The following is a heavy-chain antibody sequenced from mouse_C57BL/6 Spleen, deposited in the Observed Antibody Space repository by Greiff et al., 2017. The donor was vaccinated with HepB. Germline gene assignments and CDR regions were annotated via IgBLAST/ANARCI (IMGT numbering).Heavy chain of an antibody. J-gene: IGHJ4*01. Sequence: QVQLQQPGAELVMPGASVKLSCKASGYTFTSYWIHWVKQRPGQGLEWIGEIDPSDSYTNYNQKFKGKSTLTVDKSSSTAYMQLSSLTSEDSAVYYCARGGDYDAMDYWGQGTSVTVSS. CDR2: IDPSDSYT. V-gene: IGHV1-69*01. CDR1: GYTFTSYW. CDR3: ARGGDYDAMDY.